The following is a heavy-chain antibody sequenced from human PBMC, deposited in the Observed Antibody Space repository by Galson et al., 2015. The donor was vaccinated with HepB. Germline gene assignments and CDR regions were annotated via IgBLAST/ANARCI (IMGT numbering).Heavy chain of an antibody. CDR2: ISVSGGST. CDR1: GFTFSSYS. CDR3: ARDEIKDVVFWSGYSHLGYYYYGMDV. D-gene: IGHD3-3*01. Sequence: SLRLSCAASGFTFSSYSMNWVRQAPGKGLEWVSAISVSGGSTYYADSVKGRFTVSRDNSKNTLYLQMNSLRDEDTAVYYCARDEIKDVVFWSGYSHLGYYYYGMDVWGQGTTVTVSS. V-gene: IGHV3-23*01. J-gene: IGHJ6*02.